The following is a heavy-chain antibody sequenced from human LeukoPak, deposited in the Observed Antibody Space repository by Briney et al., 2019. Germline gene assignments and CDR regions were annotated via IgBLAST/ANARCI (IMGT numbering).Heavy chain of an antibody. CDR2: ISSSSSYI. V-gene: IGHV3-21*04. D-gene: IGHD3-22*01. CDR3: ARHDSSGYYHY. CDR1: GFTFSSYS. Sequence: GGSLRLSCAASGFTFSSYSMNWVRQAPGKGLEWVSSISSSSSYIYYADSVKGRFTISRDNAKNSLYLQMNSLRAEDTAVYYCARHDSSGYYHYWGQGTLVTVSS. J-gene: IGHJ4*02.